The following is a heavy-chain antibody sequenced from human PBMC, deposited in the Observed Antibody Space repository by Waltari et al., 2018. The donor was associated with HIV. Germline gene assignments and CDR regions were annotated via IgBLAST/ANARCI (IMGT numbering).Heavy chain of an antibody. CDR3: VRGFRVAATNWGSVVMTAFRVDP. CDR2: INDAGTT. CDR1: GGSFSGYS. D-gene: IGHD2-21*02. Sequence: QLQQWGAGLLKPPETLSRTCAVYGGSFSGYSWTWIRQAPGMGLAWIGEINDAGTTKYNPSLKTRLIISMDSSKNQFSLSIASLTDADTAVYFCVRGFRVAATNWGSVVMTAFRVDPWGQGALVIVSS. J-gene: IGHJ5*02. V-gene: IGHV4-34*01.